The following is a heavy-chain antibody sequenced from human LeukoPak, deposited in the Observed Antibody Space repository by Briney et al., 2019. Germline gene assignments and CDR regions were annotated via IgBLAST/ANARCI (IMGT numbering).Heavy chain of an antibody. Sequence: GGSLRLSCAASGFSFSSYGMHWVRQAPGKGLEWVAVISYDGSNKYYADSVKGRFTISRDNSKNTLYLQMNSLRAEDTAVYYRARDLSHAFDIWGQGTMVTVSS. J-gene: IGHJ3*02. V-gene: IGHV3-30*03. D-gene: IGHD3-3*02. CDR3: ARDLSHAFDI. CDR1: GFSFSSYG. CDR2: ISYDGSNK.